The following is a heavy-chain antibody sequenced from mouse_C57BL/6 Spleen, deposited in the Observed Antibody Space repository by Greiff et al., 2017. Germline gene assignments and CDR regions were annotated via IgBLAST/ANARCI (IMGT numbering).Heavy chain of an antibody. D-gene: IGHD2-3*01. J-gene: IGHJ4*01. V-gene: IGHV1-26*01. CDR2: INPNNGGT. CDR3: ASRWLLRAMDY. Sequence: EVQLQQSGPELVKPGASVKISCKASGYTFTDYYMNWVKQSHGKSLEWIGDINPNNGGTSYNQKFKGKATLTVDTSSSTAYMELRSLTSEDSAVYYCASRWLLRAMDYWGQGTSVTVSS. CDR1: GYTFTDYY.